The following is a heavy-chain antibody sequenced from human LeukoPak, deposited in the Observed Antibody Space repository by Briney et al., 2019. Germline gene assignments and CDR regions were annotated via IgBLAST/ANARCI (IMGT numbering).Heavy chain of an antibody. Sequence: SETLSLTCTVSGGSISSYYWSWIRQPPGKGLEWIGYIYYTGSTNYNPSLKSRVTISVDTSKNQFSLKLSSVTAADTAVYYCARSQSTVTYYFDYWGQGTLVTVSS. J-gene: IGHJ4*02. V-gene: IGHV4-59*12. D-gene: IGHD4-17*01. CDR3: ARSQSTVTYYFDY. CDR2: IYYTGST. CDR1: GGSISSYY.